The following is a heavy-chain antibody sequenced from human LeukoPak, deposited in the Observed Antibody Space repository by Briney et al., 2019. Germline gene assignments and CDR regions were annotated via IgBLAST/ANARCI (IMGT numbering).Heavy chain of an antibody. CDR3: ARHQGWLQWEY. Sequence: SETLSLTCNVSGASTSDYYWSWIRQSAGKGLEWIGRIYAAETDFNPSLKSRLTMSIDTSKNQFSLKLRSVTAADTAVYYCARHQGWLQWEYWGQGTLVTVSS. CDR2: IYAAET. J-gene: IGHJ4*02. V-gene: IGHV4-4*07. D-gene: IGHD5-24*01. CDR1: GASTSDYY.